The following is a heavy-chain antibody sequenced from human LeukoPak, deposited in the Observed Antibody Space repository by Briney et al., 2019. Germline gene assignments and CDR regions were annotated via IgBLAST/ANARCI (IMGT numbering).Heavy chain of an antibody. Sequence: PGGSLRLSCAASGFTFNIYWMSWVRQAPGKGLEWVANIKQDGSEKYYVDSVKGRFTISRDNSKGTLYLQMNSLRAEDTAVYYCARGYDPYYFDYWGQGTLVTVSS. CDR1: GFTFNIYW. D-gene: IGHD3-22*01. J-gene: IGHJ4*02. CDR3: ARGYDPYYFDY. V-gene: IGHV3-7*03. CDR2: IKQDGSEK.